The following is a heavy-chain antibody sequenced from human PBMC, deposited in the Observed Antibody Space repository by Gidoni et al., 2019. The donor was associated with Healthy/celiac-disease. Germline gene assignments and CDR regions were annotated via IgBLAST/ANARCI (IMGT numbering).Heavy chain of an antibody. CDR1: GGSFSGYY. D-gene: IGHD1-1*01. CDR2: INHSGST. J-gene: IGHJ4*02. V-gene: IGHV4-34*01. CDR3: ARFYNWGSRYFDY. Sequence: QVQLQQWGAGLLKPSETLSLTCAVYGGSFSGYYWSWTRQPPGKGLEWIGEINHSGSTNYNPSLKSRVTISVDTSKNQFSLKLSSVTAADTAVYYCARFYNWGSRYFDYWGQGTLVTVSS.